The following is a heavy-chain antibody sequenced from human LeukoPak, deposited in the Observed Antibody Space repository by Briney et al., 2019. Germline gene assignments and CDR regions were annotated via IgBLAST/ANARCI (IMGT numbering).Heavy chain of an antibody. V-gene: IGHV4-34*01. CDR3: ARRTTLWFGDRGYLDY. J-gene: IGHJ4*02. Sequence: PSETLSLTCAVYGGSFSGYYWSWIRQPPGKGLERIGEINHSGSTNYNPSLKSRVTISVDTSKNQFSLKLSSVTAADTAVYYCARRTTLWFGDRGYLDYWGQGTLVTVSS. CDR1: GGSFSGYY. CDR2: INHSGST. D-gene: IGHD3-10*01.